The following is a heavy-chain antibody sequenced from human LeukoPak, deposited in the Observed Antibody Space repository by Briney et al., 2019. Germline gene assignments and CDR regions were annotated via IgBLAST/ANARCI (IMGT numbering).Heavy chain of an antibody. Sequence: SGGSLRLSCAASGFTFSKYWMLWVRQAPGKGLESVSRINTDGTVTTYTDSLKGRFTVSRDNAHNTRFLQMNSVRDEDTAVYYCATKQWLAPPPDSWGQGTPVTVSS. CDR2: INTDGTVT. J-gene: IGHJ4*02. CDR3: ATKQWLAPPPDS. V-gene: IGHV3-74*01. CDR1: GFTFSKYW. D-gene: IGHD6-19*01.